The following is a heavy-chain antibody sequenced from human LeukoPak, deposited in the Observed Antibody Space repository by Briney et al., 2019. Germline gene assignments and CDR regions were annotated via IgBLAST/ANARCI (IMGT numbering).Heavy chain of an antibody. D-gene: IGHD6-13*01. Sequence: PETLSLTCTVSGGSISSYYWSWIRQPAGKGLEWIGRIYTSGSTNYNPSLKSRVTISVDTSKNQFSLKLSSVTAADTAVYYCARDLYSSSWYGWFDPWGQGTLVTVSS. CDR3: ARDLYSSSWYGWFDP. V-gene: IGHV4-4*07. J-gene: IGHJ5*02. CDR1: GGSISSYY. CDR2: IYTSGST.